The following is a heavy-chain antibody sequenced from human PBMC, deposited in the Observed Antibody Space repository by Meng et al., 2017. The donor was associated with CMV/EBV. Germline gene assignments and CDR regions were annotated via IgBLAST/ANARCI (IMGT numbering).Heavy chain of an antibody. Sequence: ACGYTFTSYDMNWVRQATGQGLEWMGWMNPNSGNTGYAQKFQSRVTMTRNTSISTAYMELSSLRSEDTAVYYCARGVIVGATGWFDPWGQGTLVTVSS. CDR1: GYTFTSYD. CDR3: ARGVIVGATGWFDP. V-gene: IGHV1-8*01. CDR2: MNPNSGNT. D-gene: IGHD1-26*01. J-gene: IGHJ5*02.